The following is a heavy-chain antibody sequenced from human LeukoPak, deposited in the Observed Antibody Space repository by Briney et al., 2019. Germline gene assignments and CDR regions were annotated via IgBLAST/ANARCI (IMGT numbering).Heavy chain of an antibody. V-gene: IGHV3-74*01. CDR2: ISSDGITT. CDR1: GFTFSSSW. J-gene: IGHJ3*01. Sequence: GGSLRLSCAASGFTFSSSWMHWVRQVPGKGLVWVSRISSDGITTTYADSVKGRFTISRDNAKNTVYLQMNSLRAEDTAVYYCARMEVAWGQGTIVTVSS. CDR3: ARMEVA. D-gene: IGHD3-3*01.